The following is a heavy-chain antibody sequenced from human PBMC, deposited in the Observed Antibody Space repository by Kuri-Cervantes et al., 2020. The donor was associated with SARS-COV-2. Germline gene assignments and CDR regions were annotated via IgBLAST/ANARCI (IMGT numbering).Heavy chain of an antibody. D-gene: IGHD3-3*01. J-gene: IGHJ6*03. CDR2: IKQDGSEK. Sequence: GGSLRLSCAASGSTFSSYWMSWVRQAPGKGLEWVANIKQDGSEKYYADSVKGRFTISRDNSKNTLYLQMNSLRAEDTAVYYCAKVAIWSGYYDYYYYMDVWGKGTTVTVSS. V-gene: IGHV3-7*01. CDR3: AKVAIWSGYYDYYYYMDV. CDR1: GSTFSSYW.